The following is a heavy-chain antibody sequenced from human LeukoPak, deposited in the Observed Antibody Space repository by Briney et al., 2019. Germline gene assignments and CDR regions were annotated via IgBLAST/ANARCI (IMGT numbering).Heavy chain of an antibody. CDR1: GFTFSSYW. D-gene: IGHD6-13*01. J-gene: IGHJ4*02. Sequence: GESLKISCAASGFTFSSYWMSRVRQAPGKGLEWVANMKYDGSEKYYVDSVKGRFTISRDNAKNSLYLQMNSLRAEGTAVYYCARDIEAAGLFLDYWGQGTLVTVSS. CDR2: MKYDGSEK. V-gene: IGHV3-7*01. CDR3: ARDIEAAGLFLDY.